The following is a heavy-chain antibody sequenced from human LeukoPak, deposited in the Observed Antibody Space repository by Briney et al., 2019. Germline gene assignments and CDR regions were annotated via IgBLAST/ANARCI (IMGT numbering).Heavy chain of an antibody. Sequence: PGGSLRHSCAASGFTFSSYGMHWVRQAPGKGLEWVAVIWYDGSNKYYADSVKGRFTISRDNSKNTLYLQMNSLRAEDTAVYYCAKDWDSWSGYSAFDIWGQGTMVTVSS. CDR2: IWYDGSNK. D-gene: IGHD3-3*01. CDR3: AKDWDSWSGYSAFDI. CDR1: GFTFSSYG. J-gene: IGHJ3*02. V-gene: IGHV3-33*06.